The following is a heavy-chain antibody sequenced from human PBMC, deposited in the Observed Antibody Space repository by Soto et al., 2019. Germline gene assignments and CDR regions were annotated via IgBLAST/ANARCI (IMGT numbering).Heavy chain of an antibody. D-gene: IGHD3-3*01. CDR1: GGSVSSGSYY. CDR2: IYYSGST. V-gene: IGHV4-61*01. J-gene: IGHJ3*02. CDR3: AREDFTRNSDAFDI. Sequence: QVQLQESGPGLVKPSETLSLTCTVSGGSVSSGSYYWSWIRQPPGKGLEWIGYIYYSGSTNYNPSLKSRVTISVDTSKNQFSLKLSSVTAADTAVYYCAREDFTRNSDAFDIWGQGTMVTVSS.